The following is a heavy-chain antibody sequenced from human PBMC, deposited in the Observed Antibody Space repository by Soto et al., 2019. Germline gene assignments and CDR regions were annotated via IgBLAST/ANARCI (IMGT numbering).Heavy chain of an antibody. CDR3: ASGIVVVAPTYAYYYGMDV. V-gene: IGHV4-4*07. CDR1: GGSISSYY. J-gene: IGHJ6*02. D-gene: IGHD2-15*01. Sequence: QVQLQESGPGLVKPSETLSLTCTVSGGSISSYYWSWIRQPAGKGLEWIGRIYTSGSTNYNPSLKSRVTMSVDTSKNQFSLKLSSVTAADTAVYYCASGIVVVAPTYAYYYGMDVWGQGTTVTVSS. CDR2: IYTSGST.